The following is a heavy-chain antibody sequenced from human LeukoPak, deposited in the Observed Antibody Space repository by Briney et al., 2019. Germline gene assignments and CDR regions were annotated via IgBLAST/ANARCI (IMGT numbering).Heavy chain of an antibody. Sequence: ASVKVSCKASGYTFTTYAMNWVRQAPGQGLEWMGWISAYNGNTNYAQKLQGRVTMTTDTSTSTAYMELRSLRSDDTAVYYCARQTPQSIAVRFDPWGQGTLVTVSS. V-gene: IGHV1-18*01. J-gene: IGHJ5*02. D-gene: IGHD6-19*01. CDR1: GYTFTTYA. CDR2: ISAYNGNT. CDR3: ARQTPQSIAVRFDP.